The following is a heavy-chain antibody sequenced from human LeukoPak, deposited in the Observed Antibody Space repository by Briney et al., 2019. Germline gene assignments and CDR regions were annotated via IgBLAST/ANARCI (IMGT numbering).Heavy chain of an antibody. CDR1: GFTVSSNY. CDR3: ARDFPNPIAVAAPGNAFDI. J-gene: IGHJ3*02. V-gene: IGHV3-53*01. D-gene: IGHD6-19*01. CDR2: IYSGGST. Sequence: HPGGSLRLSCAASGFTVSSNYMSWVRQAPGKGLGWVSVIYSGGSTYYADSVKGRFTISRDNSKNTLYLQMNSLRAEDTAVYYCARDFPNPIAVAAPGNAFDIGSQGTMVTVSS.